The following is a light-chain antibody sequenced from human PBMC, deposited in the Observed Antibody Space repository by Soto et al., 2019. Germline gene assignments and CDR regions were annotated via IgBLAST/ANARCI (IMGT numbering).Light chain of an antibody. CDR2: GAT. J-gene: IGKJ4*01. CDR3: QQYQRYPPS. Sequence: DIQMTQSPSSLSASIGDRVTIICRASEGINNYLAWFQQKPGKAPKSLIYGATNLQSGVPSRFSGSEFGTEFSLTISSLQPEDIATYYCQQYQRYPPSFGGGTKVEIK. V-gene: IGKV1-16*01. CDR1: EGINNY.